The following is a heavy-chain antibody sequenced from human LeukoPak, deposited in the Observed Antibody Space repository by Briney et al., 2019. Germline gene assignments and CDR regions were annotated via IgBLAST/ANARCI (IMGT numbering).Heavy chain of an antibody. J-gene: IGHJ4*02. V-gene: IGHV3-7*01. CDR3: AREDGYYSGGNCYSYFDS. D-gene: IGHD2-15*01. CDR1: GFTFSHFW. CDR2: IKKTGSET. Sequence: GGSLRLSCAASGFTFSHFWMSWVRQAPGKGLEWVAYIKKTGSETYYVDSVKGRFTITRGNTRNSLFLQMYSLRAEDTAVYFCAREDGYYSGGNCYSYFDSWGQGTLVTVSS.